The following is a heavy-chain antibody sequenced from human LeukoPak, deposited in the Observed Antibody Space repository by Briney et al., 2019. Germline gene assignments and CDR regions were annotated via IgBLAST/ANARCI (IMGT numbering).Heavy chain of an antibody. V-gene: IGHV3-23*01. CDR2: ISGSGGST. CDR1: GFTFSSYG. D-gene: IGHD3-10*01. J-gene: IGHJ6*03. Sequence: PGGSLRLSCAASGFTFSSYGMSWVRQAPGKGLEWVSAISGSGGSTYYADSVKGRFTISRDNSKNTLYLQMNSLRAEDTAVYYCAKDDAGDYYYMDVWGKGTTVTISS. CDR3: AKDDAGDYYYMDV.